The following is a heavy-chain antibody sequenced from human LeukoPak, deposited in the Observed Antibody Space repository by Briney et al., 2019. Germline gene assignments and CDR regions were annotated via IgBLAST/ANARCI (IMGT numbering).Heavy chain of an antibody. J-gene: IGHJ4*02. V-gene: IGHV3-11*01. D-gene: IGHD2-15*01. Sequence: GGSLRLSCAASGFTFSDYYMSWIRQAPGKGLEWVSYISSSGSTIYYADSVKGRFTISRDNAKNSLYLQMNSLRAEDTAVYYCKRDGLVVSGTCLDCWLQRTMVSVSS. CDR2: ISSSGSTI. CDR3: KRDGLVVSGTCLDC. CDR1: GFTFSDYY.